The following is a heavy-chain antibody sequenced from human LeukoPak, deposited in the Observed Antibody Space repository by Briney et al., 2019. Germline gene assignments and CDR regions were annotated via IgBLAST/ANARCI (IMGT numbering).Heavy chain of an antibody. CDR2: IRYDGRNK. CDR3: ARGGSYLSAFDI. V-gene: IGHV3-30*02. D-gene: IGHD1-26*01. Sequence: GGSLRLSCAASRFTFSSYGMHWVRQAPGKGLEWVAFIRYDGRNKYYADSVKGRFTISRDNSKNTLYLQMNSLRAEDTAVYYCARGGSYLSAFDIWGQGTMVTVSS. CDR1: RFTFSSYG. J-gene: IGHJ3*02.